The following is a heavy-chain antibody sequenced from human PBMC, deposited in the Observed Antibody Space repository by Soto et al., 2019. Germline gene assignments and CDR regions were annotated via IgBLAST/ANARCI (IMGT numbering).Heavy chain of an antibody. CDR2: MNPGSGDT. CDR1: GYSFTNND. V-gene: IGHV1-8*01. Sequence: VKVSCKASGYSFTNNDVSLVLHATGQGLEWMGLMNPGSGDTGYAQKFQGRVTMTRDISIATAYMELSSLRSDDTAIYYCARMETFGSLNWFDPWGQGTLVTVSS. J-gene: IGHJ5*02. CDR3: ARMETFGSLNWFDP. D-gene: IGHD3-16*01.